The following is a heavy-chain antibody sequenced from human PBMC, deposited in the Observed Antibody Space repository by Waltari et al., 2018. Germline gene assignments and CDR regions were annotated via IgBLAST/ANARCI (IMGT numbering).Heavy chain of an antibody. Sequence: QVQLQQWGAGLLKPSENLSLTCAVYGGSFSGYYWSWIRQPPGKGLEWIGEINHRGSTNYNPSLKSRVTISVDTSKNQFSLKLSSVTAADTAVYYCASLYGGNPVRYYYYGMDVWGQGTTVTVSS. J-gene: IGHJ6*02. CDR1: GGSFSGYY. CDR3: ASLYGGNPVRYYYYGMDV. D-gene: IGHD4-17*01. CDR2: INHRGST. V-gene: IGHV4-34*01.